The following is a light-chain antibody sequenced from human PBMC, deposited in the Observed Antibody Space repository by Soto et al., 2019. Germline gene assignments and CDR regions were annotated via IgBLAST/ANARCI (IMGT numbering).Light chain of an antibody. CDR3: QQYGSSPGT. V-gene: IGKV3-20*01. Sequence: EIVLTQFPGTLSLSPGERATLSGRASQSVNNNYLAWYQQKPGQAPRLLINGASSRATGIPDRFSGSGSGTDFTLTISRLEPEDFAVYYCQQYGSSPGTFGQGTKVEIK. CDR2: GAS. J-gene: IGKJ1*01. CDR1: QSVNNNY.